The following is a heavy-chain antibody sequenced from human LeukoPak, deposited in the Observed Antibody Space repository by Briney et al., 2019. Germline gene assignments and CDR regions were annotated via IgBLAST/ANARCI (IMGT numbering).Heavy chain of an antibody. J-gene: IGHJ6*03. CDR2: ISAYNGNT. V-gene: IGHV1-18*01. CDR1: GYTFTSYG. CDR3: ARRALVSPILDYYYMDV. D-gene: IGHD3-10*01. Sequence: GASVKVSCKASGYTFTSYGISWVRQSPGQPLESRGWISAYNGNTNYAQKIQGRVTMTTDTFTRTAYMELRSLRSDDTAVYYWARRALVSPILDYYYMDVWGKGTTVTVSS.